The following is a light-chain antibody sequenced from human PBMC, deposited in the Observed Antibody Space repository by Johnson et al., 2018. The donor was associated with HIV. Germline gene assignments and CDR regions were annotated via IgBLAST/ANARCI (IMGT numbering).Light chain of an antibody. V-gene: IGLV1-51*02. J-gene: IGLJ1*01. CDR2: ENS. CDR1: KSNIGNNY. Sequence: QSMLTQPPSVSAAPGQKVTISCSGTKSNIGNNYVSWYQQFPGTAPKLLIYENSNRPSGIPDRFSGSKSATSATLGITGLQTGDEADYYCGTWDSSLSAGIFGTGTKVTVL. CDR3: GTWDSSLSAGI.